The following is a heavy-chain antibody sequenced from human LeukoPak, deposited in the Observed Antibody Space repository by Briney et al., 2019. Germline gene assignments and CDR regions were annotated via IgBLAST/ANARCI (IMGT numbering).Heavy chain of an antibody. V-gene: IGHV3-9*03. Sequence: GGSLRLSCAASGFTFDDYAMHWVRQAPGKGLDWVSGISWNSGSIGYADSVKGRFTISRDNAKNSLYLQMNSLRAEDMALYYCAKVGYCSGGSCYYGAFDIWGQGTMVTVSS. D-gene: IGHD2-15*01. CDR3: AKVGYCSGGSCYYGAFDI. CDR2: ISWNSGSI. CDR1: GFTFDDYA. J-gene: IGHJ3*02.